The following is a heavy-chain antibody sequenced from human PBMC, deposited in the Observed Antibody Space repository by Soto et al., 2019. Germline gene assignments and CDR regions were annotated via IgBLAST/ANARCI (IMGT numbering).Heavy chain of an antibody. CDR3: VKDESINWYSGHFRH. CDR2: INWNSGSI. CDR1: VFTFDDYA. J-gene: IGHJ1*01. D-gene: IGHD6-13*01. V-gene: IGHV3-9*01. Sequence: EVQLVESGGGLVQPGRSLSLSCAASVFTFDDYAMHWVRQVPGKGLEWVSGINWNSGSIGYGDSVKGRFAISRDNAKNSLHLQMNSLSAEDTAFYYCVKDESINWYSGHFRHWGQGTLVTVSS.